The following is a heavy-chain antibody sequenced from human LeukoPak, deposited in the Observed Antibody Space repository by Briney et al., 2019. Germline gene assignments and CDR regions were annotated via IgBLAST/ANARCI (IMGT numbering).Heavy chain of an antibody. CDR2: MNSDGSSI. V-gene: IGHV3-74*01. J-gene: IGHJ5*02. CDR3: ARDLRTTNWLDP. Sequence: GGSLRLSCAASGFTFSSYWMHWVRQVPGKGLVWISRMNSDGSSIIYADSVKGRFTISRDNAKNTLYLQMNSLRAEDTAVYYCARDLRTTNWLDPWGQGTLVTVSS. D-gene: IGHD2-2*01. CDR1: GFTFSSYW.